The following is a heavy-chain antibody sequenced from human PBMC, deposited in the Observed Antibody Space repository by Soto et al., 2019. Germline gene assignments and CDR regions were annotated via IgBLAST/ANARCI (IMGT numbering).Heavy chain of an antibody. V-gene: IGHV4-59*02. CDR1: GYSVTSYF. Sequence: SATXSLTCTFSGYSVTSYFFNLIRHPPGRGLEWIGYIYHSGRTNYNPSLKSRVTISIDTSKNQFSLKLSSVTAADTAVYYCARETGVSYAQGGFQQRGQGTLVTVYS. J-gene: IGHJ1*01. D-gene: IGHD1-26*01. CDR2: IYHSGRT. CDR3: ARETGVSYAQGGFQQ.